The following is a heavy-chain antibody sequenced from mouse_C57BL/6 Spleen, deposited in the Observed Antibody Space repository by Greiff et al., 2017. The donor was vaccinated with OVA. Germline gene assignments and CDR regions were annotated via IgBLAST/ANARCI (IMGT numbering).Heavy chain of an antibody. CDR1: GYAFSSYW. CDR3: ARHLLSYAMDY. Sequence: VKLMESGAELVKPGASLKISCKASGYAFSSYWMYWVQQSPGKGLEWIGQIYPGDGDTNYNGKFKGKATLTADKSSSTAYMQLSSLTSADSAVYFCARHLLSYAMDYWGQGTSVTVSS. V-gene: IGHV1-80*01. J-gene: IGHJ4*01. D-gene: IGHD1-1*01. CDR2: IYPGDGDT.